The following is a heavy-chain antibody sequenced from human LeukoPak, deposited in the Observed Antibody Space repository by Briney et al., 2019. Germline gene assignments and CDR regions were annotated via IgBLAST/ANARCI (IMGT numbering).Heavy chain of an antibody. D-gene: IGHD2-15*01. J-gene: IGHJ6*02. Sequence: QPGGSLRLSCAASGLSFSGSAMPWVRQASGRGLEWLGRIRSKANSYVTAYAASVNGRFIISRDDSRNTAYLQMNSLQTEDTAVYYCTRHSDKYCSGAGCYVYNFYGMDVWGQGTTVTVSS. CDR1: GLSFSGSA. CDR3: TRHSDKYCSGAGCYVYNFYGMDV. CDR2: IRSKANSYVT. V-gene: IGHV3-73*01.